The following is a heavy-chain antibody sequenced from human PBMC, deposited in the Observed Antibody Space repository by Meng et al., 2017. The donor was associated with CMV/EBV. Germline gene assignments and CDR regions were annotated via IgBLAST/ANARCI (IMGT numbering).Heavy chain of an antibody. CDR2: IYCSGST. D-gene: IGHD1-26*01. J-gene: IGHJ4*02. Sequence: QVELQESGPGLVKPSKTLSLTFLVSCGSLRSGYYYWSWIRQPPGKGLEWIGYIYCSGSTYYNPSLKSRVTISVDTSKNQFSLKLSSVTAADTAVYYCARGVGEFLGWEMGYWGQGTLVTVSS. CDR1: CGSLRSGYYY. CDR3: ARGVGEFLGWEMGY. V-gene: IGHV4-30-4*08.